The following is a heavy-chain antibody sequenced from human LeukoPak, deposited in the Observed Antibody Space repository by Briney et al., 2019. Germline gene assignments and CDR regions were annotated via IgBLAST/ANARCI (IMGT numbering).Heavy chain of an antibody. J-gene: IGHJ4*02. D-gene: IGHD1-26*01. V-gene: IGHV3-21*04. CDR2: ISSSSSYI. CDR3: AKGGSVGVGTSYYFDY. CDR1: GFTFSSYS. Sequence: PGGSLRLSCAASGFTFSSYSMNWVRQAPGKGLEWVSSISSSSSYIYYADSVKGRFTISRDNSKNTLYQQMNSLRAEDTAVYYCAKGGSVGVGTSYYFDYWGQGTLVTVSS.